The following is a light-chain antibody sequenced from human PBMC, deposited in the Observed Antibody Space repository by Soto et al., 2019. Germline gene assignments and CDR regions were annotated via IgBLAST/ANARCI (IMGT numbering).Light chain of an antibody. J-gene: IGKJ5*01. CDR2: GAF. V-gene: IGKV1-39*01. CDR1: QSIISH. CDR3: QQSYSIPIT. Sequence: DIHMTQSPSALAASVGDRVTSTCRASQSIISHLNWYQQKPGKAPKLLIHGAFTLQSGVPSRFSGSGSGTDFTLTISSLQPEDFATYYCQQSYSIPITFGQGTRLEIK.